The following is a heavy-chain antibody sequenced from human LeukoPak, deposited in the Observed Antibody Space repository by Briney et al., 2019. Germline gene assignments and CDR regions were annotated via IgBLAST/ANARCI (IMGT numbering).Heavy chain of an antibody. D-gene: IGHD2-21*01. CDR3: AKEYSQFESTSPLDY. CDR1: GFTFSSYS. Sequence: PGGSLRLSCAASGFTFSSYSMNWVRQAPGKGLEWVSYISSSSSTIYYADSVKGRFTISRDNAKNSLYLQMNSLRAEDTAVYYCAKEYSQFESTSPLDYWGPGTLVTVSS. J-gene: IGHJ4*02. V-gene: IGHV3-48*01. CDR2: ISSSSSTI.